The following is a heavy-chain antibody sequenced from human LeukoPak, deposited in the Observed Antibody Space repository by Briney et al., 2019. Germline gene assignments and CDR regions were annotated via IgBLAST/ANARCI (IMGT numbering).Heavy chain of an antibody. CDR1: GFTFSSYA. D-gene: IGHD6-13*01. CDR3: ATSTGYSSSWQPPNDY. V-gene: IGHV3-23*01. J-gene: IGHJ4*02. CDR2: INNSGGNT. Sequence: GGSLRLSCPASGFTFSSYAMTWVRQAPGKGLEWVSTINNSGGNTYYADSVKGRFTISRDSSKNTLYLQMNNLRAEDTAVYYCATSTGYSSSWQPPNDYWGQGTLVTVSS.